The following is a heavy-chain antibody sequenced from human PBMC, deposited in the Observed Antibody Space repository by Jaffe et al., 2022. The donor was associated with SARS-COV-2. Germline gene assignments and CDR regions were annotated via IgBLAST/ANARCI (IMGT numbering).Heavy chain of an antibody. CDR1: GFTFSSYE. D-gene: IGHD4-17*01. J-gene: IGHJ4*02. V-gene: IGHV3-48*03. CDR2: ISSSGSTI. Sequence: EVQLVESGGGLVQPGGSLRLSCAASGFTFSSYEMNWVRQAPGKGLEWVSYISSSGSTIYYADSVKGRFTISRDNAKNSLYLQMNSLRAEDTAVYYCARVGPPPRYGDYDPSFDYWGQGTLVTVSS. CDR3: ARVGPPPRYGDYDPSFDY.